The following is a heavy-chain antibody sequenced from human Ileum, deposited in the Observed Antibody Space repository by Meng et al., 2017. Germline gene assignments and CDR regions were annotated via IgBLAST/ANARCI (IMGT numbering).Heavy chain of an antibody. CDR3: AASLDGNRFDP. CDR1: GGSISSGDYY. CDR2: IFDTGPP. J-gene: IGHJ5*02. V-gene: IGHV4-30-4*01. Sequence: VQLQESGPGLVKSSQTLSLTCTVSGGSISSGDYYWSWIRPPPGKGLEWIGYIFDTGPPSYSPPLRSRLSISMDTSKNQFSLRLTSVSAADTAVYYCAASLDGNRFDPWGQGTLVTVSS. D-gene: IGHD1-26*01.